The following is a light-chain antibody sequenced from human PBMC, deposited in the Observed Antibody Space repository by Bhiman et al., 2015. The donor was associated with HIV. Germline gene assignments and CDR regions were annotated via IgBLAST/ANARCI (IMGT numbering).Light chain of an antibody. CDR1: SSDVGAYNY. V-gene: IGLV2-14*03. CDR3: SSLTSSLTYV. J-gene: IGLJ1*01. Sequence: QSALTQPASVSGSPGQSITISCTGTSSDVGAYNYVSWYQQHPGKAPKLVIYDVSNRPSGVSNRFSGSKSGNTASLTISGLQAEDEADYYCSSLTSSLTYVFGTGTNVTVL. CDR2: DVS.